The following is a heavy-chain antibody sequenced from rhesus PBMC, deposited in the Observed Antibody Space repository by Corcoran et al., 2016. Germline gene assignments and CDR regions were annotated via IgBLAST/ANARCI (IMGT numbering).Heavy chain of an antibody. J-gene: IGHJ6*01. CDR3: ARSQDTGIYGLDS. V-gene: IGHV4-73*01. CDR2: IYGNSAST. D-gene: IGHD5-24*01. CDR1: GGSISGYYY. Sequence: QVQLQQWGEGLVKPSETLSLTCAFYGGSISGYYYWSGIRLPPGKGLEWIGYIYGNSASTNYNPSLKNRVTISKDTSKNQFSLKLSSVTAADTAVYYCARSQDTGIYGLDSWGQGVVVTVSS.